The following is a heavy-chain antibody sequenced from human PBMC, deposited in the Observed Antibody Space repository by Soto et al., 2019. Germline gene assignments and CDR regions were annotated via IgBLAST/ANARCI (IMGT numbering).Heavy chain of an antibody. CDR1: GGSISSGGYY. CDR3: ARDTVTTHYYYGMDV. V-gene: IGHV4-31*03. Sequence: NPSETLSLTCTVSGGSISSGGYYWSWIRQHPGKGLEWIGYIYYSGSTYYNPSLKSRVTISVDTSKNQFSLKLSSVTAADTAVYYCARDTVTTHYYYGMDVWGQGTTVTVSS. D-gene: IGHD4-4*01. J-gene: IGHJ6*02. CDR2: IYYSGST.